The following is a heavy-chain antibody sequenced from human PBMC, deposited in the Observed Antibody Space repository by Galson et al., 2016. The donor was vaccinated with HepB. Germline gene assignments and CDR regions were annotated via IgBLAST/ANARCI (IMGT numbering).Heavy chain of an antibody. Sequence: SLRLSCAASGFAFRTYSMNWVRQTPGKGLEWVSGIRGASGTTLYADSVKGRFTMSRDNSRDALYLEMNTLRVEDTAVYFCAKARGYNTYYYYFMDVWGKGTTVTVSS. CDR1: GFAFRTYS. V-gene: IGHV3-23*01. CDR3: AKARGYNTYYYYFMDV. CDR2: IRGASGTT. J-gene: IGHJ6*03. D-gene: IGHD5-12*01.